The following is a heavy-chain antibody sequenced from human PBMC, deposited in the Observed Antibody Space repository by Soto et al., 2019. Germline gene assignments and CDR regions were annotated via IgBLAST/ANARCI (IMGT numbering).Heavy chain of an antibody. V-gene: IGHV3-48*01. Sequence: EVQLVESGGGLVQPGGSLRLSCAASGFTFSSYSMNWVRQAPGKGLEWVSYISSSSSTIYYADSVKGRFTISRDNAKKSLYLQMNSLRAEDTAVYYCALGYYGSGSYYNFDYWGQGTLVTVSS. CDR2: ISSSSSTI. CDR3: ALGYYGSGSYYNFDY. CDR1: GFTFSSYS. D-gene: IGHD3-10*01. J-gene: IGHJ4*02.